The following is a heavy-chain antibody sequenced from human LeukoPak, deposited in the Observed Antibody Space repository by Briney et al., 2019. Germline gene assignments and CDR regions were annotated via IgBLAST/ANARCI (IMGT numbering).Heavy chain of an antibody. CDR2: IIPIFGIA. CDR3: ARDHARGDVGMLGFDY. Sequence: SVKVSCKASGGTFSSYAISWVRQAPGQGLEWMGRIIPIFGIANYAQKFQGRVTITADKSTSTAYMELSSLRAEDTAVYYCARDHARGDVGMLGFDYWGQGTLVTVSS. V-gene: IGHV1-69*04. J-gene: IGHJ4*02. D-gene: IGHD3-16*01. CDR1: GGTFSSYA.